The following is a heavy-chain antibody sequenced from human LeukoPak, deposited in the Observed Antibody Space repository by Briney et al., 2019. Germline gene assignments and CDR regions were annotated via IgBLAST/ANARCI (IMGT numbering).Heavy chain of an antibody. J-gene: IGHJ4*02. CDR2: ISGRGASK. V-gene: IGHV3-23*01. CDR1: GLTFNNYA. D-gene: IGHD3-9*01. CDR3: ARGAFFLTGFSEGIY. Sequence: GGSLRLSCAVSGLTFNNYAMSWVRQAPGKGLEWVSGISGRGASKYYADSVKGRFTISRDNSKNTLYLQMNSLRAEDTAVYYCARGAFFLTGFSEGIYWGQGTLVTVSS.